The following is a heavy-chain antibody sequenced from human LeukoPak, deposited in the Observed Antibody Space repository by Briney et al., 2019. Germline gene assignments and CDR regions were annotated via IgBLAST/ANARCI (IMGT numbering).Heavy chain of an antibody. J-gene: IGHJ2*01. V-gene: IGHV3-73*01. CDR1: GFTFSGSA. D-gene: IGHD4-17*01. CDR2: IRSRANSYAT. Sequence: GVSLRLSCAASGFTFSGSAMHWVRQASGKGLEWVGRIRSRANSYATAYAASVKGRFTIPRDDSKNTAYLQMNSLKTEDTAVYYCTKTSLYGDYPYWYFDLWGRGTLVTVSS. CDR3: TKTSLYGDYPYWYFDL.